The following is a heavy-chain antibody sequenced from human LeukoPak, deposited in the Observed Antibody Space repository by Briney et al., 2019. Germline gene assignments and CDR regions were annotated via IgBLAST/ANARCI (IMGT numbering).Heavy chain of an antibody. J-gene: IGHJ6*02. V-gene: IGHV4-30-4*01. D-gene: IGHD2-15*01. CDR1: GGSISSGDYY. CDR2: IYYSGST. CDR3: AREVVVVVAATLYYYYGMDV. Sequence: MTSETLSLTCTVSGGSISSGDYYWSWIRQPPGKGLEWIGYIYYSGSTYYNPSLKSRVTISVDTSKNQFSLKLSSVTAADTAVYYCAREVVVVVAATLYYYYGMDVWGQGTTVTVSS.